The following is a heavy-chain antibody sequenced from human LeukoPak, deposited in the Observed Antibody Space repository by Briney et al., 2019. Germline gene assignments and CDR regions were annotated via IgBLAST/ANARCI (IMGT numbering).Heavy chain of an antibody. CDR3: ARDFDYYDTGGLGY. J-gene: IGHJ4*02. Sequence: PGGSLTLSCAASGFTFDDYTMHWVRHAPGKGLEWVSLISWDGGSTYYADSVKGRFTISRDNSKNSLYLQMNSLRTEDAALYYCARDFDYYDTGGLGYWGQGTLVTISS. D-gene: IGHD3-22*01. V-gene: IGHV3-43*01. CDR2: ISWDGGST. CDR1: GFTFDDYT.